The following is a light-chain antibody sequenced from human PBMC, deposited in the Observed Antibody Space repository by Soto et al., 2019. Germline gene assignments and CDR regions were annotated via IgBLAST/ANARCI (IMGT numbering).Light chain of an antibody. J-gene: IGKJ1*01. CDR2: AAS. Sequence: DIPMTQSPSSLSASVGDRVTITCRASQSISSYLNWYQQKPGKAPKLLIYAASSLQSGFPSRFRGSGSGTDFTLTISSLQPEDFATYYCQQSYSTLWTFGQGTKVEIK. CDR1: QSISSY. CDR3: QQSYSTLWT. V-gene: IGKV1-39*01.